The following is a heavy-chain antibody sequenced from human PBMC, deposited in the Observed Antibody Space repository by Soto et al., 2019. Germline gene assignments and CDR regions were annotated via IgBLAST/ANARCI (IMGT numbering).Heavy chain of an antibody. CDR1: GFTFSSYA. V-gene: IGHV3-30-3*01. D-gene: IGHD4-17*01. J-gene: IGHJ5*02. CDR2: ISYDGSNK. Sequence: GGSLRLSCAASGFTFSSYAMHWVRQAPGKGLEWVAVISYDGSNKYYADSVKGRFTISRDNSKNTLYLQMNSLRAEDTAVYYCARDYGDYGGQLYNWFDPWGQGTLVTSPQ. CDR3: ARDYGDYGGQLYNWFDP.